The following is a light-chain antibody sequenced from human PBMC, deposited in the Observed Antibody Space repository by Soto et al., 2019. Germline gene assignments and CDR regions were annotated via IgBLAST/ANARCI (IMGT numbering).Light chain of an antibody. Sequence: EIVLTQSPGTLSLSPGERATLSCRASQSVASNNLAWYQQKPGQAPRLVIHGASSRATGIPDRFSGSGSGTDFTLTIRRLEPEDFAVYYCQQYGSSPLTFGGGTKVEIK. CDR1: QSVASNN. J-gene: IGKJ4*01. CDR2: GAS. V-gene: IGKV3-20*01. CDR3: QQYGSSPLT.